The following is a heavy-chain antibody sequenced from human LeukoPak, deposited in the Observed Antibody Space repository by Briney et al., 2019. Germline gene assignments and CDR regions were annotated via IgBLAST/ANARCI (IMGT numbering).Heavy chain of an antibody. J-gene: IGHJ5*02. CDR3: ARGPACSGGSCYYWFDP. CDR2: IAAGNGNT. Sequence: ASVRVSCKASGYTFTNCTMHWVRQAPGQRLEWMGWIAAGNGNTRYSQKFQDRVTITRDTSASTAYMELSSLRAEDTAVYYCARGPACSGGSCYYWFDPWGQGTLVTVSS. D-gene: IGHD2-15*01. V-gene: IGHV1-3*01. CDR1: GYTFTNCT.